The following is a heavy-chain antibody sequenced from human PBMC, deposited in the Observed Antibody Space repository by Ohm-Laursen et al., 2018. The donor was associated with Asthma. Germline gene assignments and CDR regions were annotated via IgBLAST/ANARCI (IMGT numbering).Heavy chain of an antibody. D-gene: IGHD3-3*01. CDR1: GFTFSSYA. CDR2: GGSYYGGGLK. J-gene: IGHJ4*02. Sequence: SLRLSCAASGFTFSSYAMHWVRQAPGKGLEWVAVGGSYYGGGLKYYADSANGRFTVSRDDSKNTLYLQMNSLRPDDTAVYYCARDVMEWYLPAFDFWGQGTLVTVSS. V-gene: IGHV3-30-3*01. CDR3: ARDVMEWYLPAFDF.